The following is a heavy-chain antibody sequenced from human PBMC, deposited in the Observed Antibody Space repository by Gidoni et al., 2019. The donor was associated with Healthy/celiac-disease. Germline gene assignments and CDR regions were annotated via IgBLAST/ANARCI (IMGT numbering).Heavy chain of an antibody. D-gene: IGHD3-16*01. V-gene: IGHV2-5*02. CDR2: IYWDDDN. Sequence: QITLKESGPTLVKPTQTLTLTCTFSGLSLSPSGVGVGWIRQPPGKALEWLALIYWDDDNRYSPSLKSRLTITKDTSKNQVVLTMTNMDPVDTATYYCAHLGGGDYYYGMDVWGQGTTVTVSS. J-gene: IGHJ6*02. CDR3: AHLGGGDYYYGMDV. CDR1: GLSLSPSGVG.